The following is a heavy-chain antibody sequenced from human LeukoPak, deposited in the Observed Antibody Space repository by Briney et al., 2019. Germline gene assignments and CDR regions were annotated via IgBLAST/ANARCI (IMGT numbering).Heavy chain of an antibody. CDR1: GFTFTTYW. CDR2: IKQDGTEK. CDR3: ARDKAGLTGAFDY. D-gene: IGHD1-14*01. Sequence: GESLRLSCAVSGFTFTTYWLGWVRQPPGKGLEWVANIKQDGTEKYYVDSVKGRFTISRDNAKNSLYLQMNSLRAEDTAVYYCARDKAGLTGAFDYWGQGTLVTVSS. V-gene: IGHV3-7*01. J-gene: IGHJ4*02.